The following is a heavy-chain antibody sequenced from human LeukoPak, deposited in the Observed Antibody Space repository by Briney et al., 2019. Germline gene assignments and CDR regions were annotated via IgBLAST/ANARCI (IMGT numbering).Heavy chain of an antibody. CDR1: GLTFSGYA. CDR2: TSYDGSNK. D-gene: IGHD3-10*01. V-gene: IGHV3-30*14. CDR3: ARGARGFDY. Sequence: GGPLGFSGEASGLTFSGYAMHGVRKGQGKGLEWVAVTSYDGSNKYYADSVKGRFTISRDNSKNTLYLQMNSLRSEDTAVYYCARGARGFDYWGQGTLVTVSS. J-gene: IGHJ4*02.